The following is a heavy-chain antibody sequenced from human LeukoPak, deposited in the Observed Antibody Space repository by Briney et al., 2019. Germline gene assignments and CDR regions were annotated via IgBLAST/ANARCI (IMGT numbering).Heavy chain of an antibody. D-gene: IGHD3-22*01. Sequence: GGSLRLSCAASGFTFSSYWMSWVRQAPGKGLEWVANIKQDGSEKYYVDSVKGRFTISRDNAKNSLYLQMNSLRAEDTAVYYCARDQYYYDSSGYYYGSYFDYWGQGTPVTVSS. V-gene: IGHV3-7*01. J-gene: IGHJ4*02. CDR1: GFTFSSYW. CDR3: ARDQYYYDSSGYYYGSYFDY. CDR2: IKQDGSEK.